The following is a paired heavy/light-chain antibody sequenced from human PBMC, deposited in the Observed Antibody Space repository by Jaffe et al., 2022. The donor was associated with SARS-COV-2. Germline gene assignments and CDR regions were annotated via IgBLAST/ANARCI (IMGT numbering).Light chain of an antibody. CDR1: QSLRASY. V-gene: IGKV3-20*01. J-gene: IGKJ1*01. CDR2: GSS. CDR3: QQYGASPRT. Sequence: EIVLTQSPATLSLSPGERASLSCRASQSLRASYLAWYQQKPGLPPRLLIYGSSTRAAGIPDRFSVSGSGTDFTLTISSLEPEDIAVYYCQQYGASPRTFGQGTKVEIK.
Heavy chain of an antibody. Sequence: QGQLVQSGPELKKPGASVTVSCKASNYTFTTYGIHWVRQAPGQGLEWMGWLSTHEDNMQFAQKFQGRVTMTTDTSTSTVYLEMRSLRADDTAVYYCARGRYYVSGSYYVTPMDVWGQGTTVTVSS. CDR1: NYTFTTYG. V-gene: IGHV1-18*01. J-gene: IGHJ6*02. D-gene: IGHD3-10*01. CDR2: LSTHEDNM. CDR3: ARGRYYVSGSYYVTPMDV.